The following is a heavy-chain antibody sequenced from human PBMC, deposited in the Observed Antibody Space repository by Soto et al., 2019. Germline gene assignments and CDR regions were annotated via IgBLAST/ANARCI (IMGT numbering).Heavy chain of an antibody. CDR1: GFTFSSYA. CDR2: ISYDGSNK. D-gene: IGHD3-10*01. V-gene: IGHV3-30-3*01. CDR3: ARGNYYGSGSYYKRAYYGMDV. J-gene: IGHJ6*02. Sequence: GGSLRLSCAASGFTFSSYAMHWVRQAPGKGLEWVAVISYDGSNKYYADSVKGRFTIPRDNSKNTLYLQMNSLRAEDTAVYYCARGNYYGSGSYYKRAYYGMDVWGQGTTVTVSS.